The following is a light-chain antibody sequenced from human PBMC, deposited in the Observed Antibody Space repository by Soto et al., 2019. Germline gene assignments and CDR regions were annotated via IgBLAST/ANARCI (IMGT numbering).Light chain of an antibody. Sequence: DIQMTQSPSTLSASVGDRVTITCRASQSISSWLAWYQQKPGKAPKLLTYDAYSLESGVPASFSGSGSGTEFALTILILQPDVFATYFCQQYNGYPWTFGRWPKVEN. CDR2: DAY. CDR3: QQYNGYPWT. J-gene: IGKJ1*01. V-gene: IGKV1-5*01. CDR1: QSISSW.